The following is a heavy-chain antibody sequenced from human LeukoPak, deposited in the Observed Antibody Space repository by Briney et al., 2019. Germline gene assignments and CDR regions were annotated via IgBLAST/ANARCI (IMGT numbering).Heavy chain of an antibody. D-gene: IGHD6-13*01. CDR3: ARIAAAGTERPSDGLDYFDY. CDR2: ISYDGSNK. V-gene: IGHV3-30-3*01. CDR1: GFTFSSYA. J-gene: IGHJ4*02. Sequence: GGSLRLSCAASGFTFSSYAMHWVRQAPGKGLEWVAVISYDGSNKYYADSVKGRFTISRDNSKNTLYLQMNSLRAEDTAVYYCARIAAAGTERPSDGLDYFDYWGQGTLVTVSS.